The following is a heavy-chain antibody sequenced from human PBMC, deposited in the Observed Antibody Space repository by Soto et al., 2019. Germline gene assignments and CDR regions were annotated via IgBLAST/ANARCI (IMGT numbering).Heavy chain of an antibody. Sequence: GAPVTVSCKASAGTFSSNTTSRVRQAKGQGPEWMGRIIPILRIANYAQKFQGRVTIPADKSTSTAYMELSSLRSEDTAVYYCATGVVGSGYYRRYYYYMDVWAKGPRSPSP. J-gene: IGHJ6*03. D-gene: IGHD3-3*01. CDR3: ATGVVGSGYYRRYYYYMDV. V-gene: IGHV1-69*02. CDR1: AGTFSSNT. CDR2: IIPILRIA.